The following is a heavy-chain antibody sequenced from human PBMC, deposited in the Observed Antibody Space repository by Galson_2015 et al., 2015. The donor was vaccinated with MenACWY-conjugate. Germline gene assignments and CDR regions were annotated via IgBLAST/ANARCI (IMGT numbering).Heavy chain of an antibody. Sequence: PALVKPTQTLTLTCTFSGFSLSTSGLCVGWIRQPPGNALEWLARIDWADEKIYPASLKTRVTISKETSKNQVVLTMTNMDPVDTATYYCAKDQTFYYGSGNREVFDYWGQGTLVTVSS. CDR2: IDWADEK. CDR1: GFSLSTSGLC. CDR3: AKDQTFYYGSGNREVFDY. J-gene: IGHJ4*02. V-gene: IGHV2-70*17. D-gene: IGHD3-10*01.